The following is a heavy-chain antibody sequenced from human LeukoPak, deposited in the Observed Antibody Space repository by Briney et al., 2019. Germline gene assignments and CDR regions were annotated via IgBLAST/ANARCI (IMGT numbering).Heavy chain of an antibody. J-gene: IGHJ4*02. CDR2: ISDSGKTR. D-gene: IGHD3-10*01. Sequence: PGGSLRLSCAASGFTLSSSEMNRVRQAPGKGLEWVSYISDSGKTRYNADSVKGRFTISRDNSKNMLYLQIKSLGAEDTAIYYCAKLDGSGAGSSRPPIDYWGQGSLVTVSS. CDR1: GFTLSSSE. CDR3: AKLDGSGAGSSRPPIDY. V-gene: IGHV3-48*03.